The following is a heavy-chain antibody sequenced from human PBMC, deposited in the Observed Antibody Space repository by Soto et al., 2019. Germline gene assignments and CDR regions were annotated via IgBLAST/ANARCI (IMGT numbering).Heavy chain of an antibody. CDR1: GGSFSGYY. J-gene: IGHJ5*02. D-gene: IGHD3-10*01. V-gene: IGHV4-34*01. Sequence: QVQLQQWGAGLLKPSETLSLTCAVYGGSFSGYYWSWIRQPPGKGLESIGEINHSGSTNYNPSLKSRLTISLDTSKNQFSLKLSSVTAADTAGYYCARRYSLWYYTSGSPGWFDPWGQGTLVTVSS. CDR3: ARRYSLWYYTSGSPGWFDP. CDR2: INHSGST.